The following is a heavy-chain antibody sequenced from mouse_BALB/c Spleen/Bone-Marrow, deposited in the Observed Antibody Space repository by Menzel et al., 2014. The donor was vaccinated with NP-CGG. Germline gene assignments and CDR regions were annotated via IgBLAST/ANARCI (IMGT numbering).Heavy chain of an antibody. J-gene: IGHJ4*01. CDR2: INPSNGGT. CDR1: GYTFTSYY. CDR3: TRGRRDASDY. V-gene: IGHV1S81*02. Sequence: QVQLQQSGAELVKPGASVKLSCKASGYTFTSYYMYWVKQRPGQGLEWFGEINPSNGGTNFNEKFKNKATLTVDKSSSTAYMQLSSLTSEYSAVYYCTRGRRDASDYWGQGTSVTVSS.